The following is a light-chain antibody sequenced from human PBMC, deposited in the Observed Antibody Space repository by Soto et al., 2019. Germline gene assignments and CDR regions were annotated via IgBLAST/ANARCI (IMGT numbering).Light chain of an antibody. J-gene: IGKJ4*01. CDR3: QQSDRVPLT. V-gene: IGKV1-39*01. Sequence: DIQMTQSPSSLSASVGDRVTITCRASQSINIHLNWYQQKPGKVPKLLIYAASSLQSGVPSRFSGSGSGTDFTLTISNLQPEDFGAYYCQQSDRVPLTFGGGTKVQIK. CDR1: QSINIH. CDR2: AAS.